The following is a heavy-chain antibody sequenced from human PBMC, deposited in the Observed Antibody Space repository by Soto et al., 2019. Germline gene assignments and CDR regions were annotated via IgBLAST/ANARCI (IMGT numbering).Heavy chain of an antibody. Sequence: GPLRLSCAAPVFTFSSYGMHWLRQAPGKGLEWVAVISYDGSNKYYADSVKGRFAISRDNSKNTLYLQMNSLRAEDTAVYYCAKDLEYQLSAYGMDVWGQGTTVTVSS. CDR2: ISYDGSNK. CDR3: AKDLEYQLSAYGMDV. J-gene: IGHJ6*02. D-gene: IGHD2-2*01. V-gene: IGHV3-30*18. CDR1: VFTFSSYG.